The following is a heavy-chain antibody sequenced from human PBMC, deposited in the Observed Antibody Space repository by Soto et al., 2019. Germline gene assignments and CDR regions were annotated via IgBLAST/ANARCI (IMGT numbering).Heavy chain of an antibody. J-gene: IGHJ4*02. CDR1: GFTFSNYA. D-gene: IGHD3-16*01. V-gene: IGHV3-23*01. CDR3: AKDSAIDYDVSCGLDH. Sequence: EVHLLESGGGLVQPGGSLRLSCAASGFTFSNYAMSWARQAPGKGLDWVSAISGSGGVAYYADSVKGRFTITRDNSKNTLDLQLSSLRAEDTAVYYCAKDSAIDYDVSCGLDHWGQGTLVTVSS. CDR2: ISGSGGVA.